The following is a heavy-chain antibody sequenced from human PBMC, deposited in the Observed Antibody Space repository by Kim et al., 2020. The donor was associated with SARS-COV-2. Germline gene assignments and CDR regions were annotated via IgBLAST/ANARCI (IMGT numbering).Heavy chain of an antibody. CDR3: ARDQVVVVPAAMRGGDYYGMDV. D-gene: IGHD2-2*01. Sequence: GGSLRLSCAASGFTFSSYSMNWVRQAPGKGLEWVSSISSSSSYIYYADSVKGRFTISRDNAKNSLYLQMNSLRAEDTAVYYCARDQVVVVPAAMRGGDYYGMDVWGQGTTVTVSS. CDR2: ISSSSSYI. CDR1: GFTFSSYS. V-gene: IGHV3-21*01. J-gene: IGHJ6*02.